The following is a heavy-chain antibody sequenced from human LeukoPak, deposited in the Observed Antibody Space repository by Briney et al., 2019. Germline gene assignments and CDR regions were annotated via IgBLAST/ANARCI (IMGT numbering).Heavy chain of an antibody. J-gene: IGHJ4*02. Sequence: GGSLRLSCAASGFTFSSYAMSWVRQAPGKGLEWVSAISGSGGSTYYADSVKGRFTISRDNSKNTLYLQMNSLRAEDTAVFYCAKGVDYQYYFDYWGQGTLVTVSS. V-gene: IGHV3-23*01. CDR2: ISGSGGST. D-gene: IGHD2-2*01. CDR3: AKGVDYQYYFDY. CDR1: GFTFSSYA.